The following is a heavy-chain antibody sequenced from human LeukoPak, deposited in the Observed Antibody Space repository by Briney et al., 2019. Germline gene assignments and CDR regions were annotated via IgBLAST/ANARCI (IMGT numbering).Heavy chain of an antibody. CDR2: ISSNGGDT. CDR1: GFTFSTYP. Sequence: GGSLRLSCVASGFTFSTYPMHWVRQAPGKGLEYVSAISSNGGDTYYTNSVKGRFTISRDNAKNTLYLQMGSLRAEDMAVYYCARVRSYDSGVYYYDYWRQGTLVTVSS. D-gene: IGHD3-22*01. V-gene: IGHV3-64*01. J-gene: IGHJ4*02. CDR3: ARVRSYDSGVYYYDY.